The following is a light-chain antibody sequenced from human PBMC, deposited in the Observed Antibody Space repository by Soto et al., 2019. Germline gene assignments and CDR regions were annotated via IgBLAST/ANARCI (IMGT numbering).Light chain of an antibody. CDR3: QQYNNWPTWT. V-gene: IGKV3-15*01. CDR2: GAS. Sequence: MTQSPDTLSVSPGDRVTLSCRASHSVGTNLAWYQQKPGQAPRLLIYGASARATDVSVRFSGSGSGTEFTLTISSLQSEDFAIYYCQQYNNWPTWTFGPGTRVEIK. J-gene: IGKJ1*01. CDR1: HSVGTN.